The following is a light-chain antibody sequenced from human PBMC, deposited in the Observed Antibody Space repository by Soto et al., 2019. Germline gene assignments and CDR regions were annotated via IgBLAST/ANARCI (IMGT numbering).Light chain of an antibody. CDR3: QQYGNLWT. Sequence: DIQMTQSPSTLSASVGDRVTITCRASQSVSRWLAWYQQKPGKAPKLLIYDASSLESGVPLRFSGSGSGTEFSLTISSLQADDSATYYCQQYGNLWTCAQGTKVEIK. CDR2: DAS. V-gene: IGKV1-5*01. J-gene: IGKJ1*01. CDR1: QSVSRW.